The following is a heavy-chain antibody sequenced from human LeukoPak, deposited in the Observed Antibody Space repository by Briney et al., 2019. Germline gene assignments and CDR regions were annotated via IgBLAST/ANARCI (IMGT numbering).Heavy chain of an antibody. CDR3: ARDDSSGYSDY. CDR1: GYTFTSYY. Sequence: ASVKVSGKASGYTFTSYYMHWVRQAPGQGLEWMGIINPSGGSTSYAQKFQGRVTMTRDTSTSTVYMELSRLRSDDTAVYYCARDDSSGYSDYWGQGTLVTVSS. J-gene: IGHJ4*02. V-gene: IGHV1-46*01. CDR2: INPSGGST. D-gene: IGHD3-22*01.